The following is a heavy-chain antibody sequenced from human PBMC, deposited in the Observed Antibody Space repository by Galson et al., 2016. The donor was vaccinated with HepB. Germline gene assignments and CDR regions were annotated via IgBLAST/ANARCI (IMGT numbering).Heavy chain of an antibody. D-gene: IGHD3-3*01. CDR3: ARRYPKSKFRYDFWRTKAVGNTDGMDV. Sequence: LRLSCAASAFTFSDFGMHWVRRAPGKGLEWVAVIWDDGSGQFYSESVKGRFTISRDNSKNMVYLQMNSLRAEDTAVYYCARRYPKSKFRYDFWRTKAVGNTDGMDVWGKGTTVIVSS. CDR1: AFTFSDFG. V-gene: IGHV3-33*01. CDR2: IWDDGSGQ. J-gene: IGHJ6*04.